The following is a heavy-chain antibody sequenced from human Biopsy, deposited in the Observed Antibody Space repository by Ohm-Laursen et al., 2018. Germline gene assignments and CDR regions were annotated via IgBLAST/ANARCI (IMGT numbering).Heavy chain of an antibody. V-gene: IGHV3-11*01. D-gene: IGHD2-15*01. CDR3: ARARDDFVVVPAAFFDF. J-gene: IGHJ4*02. Sequence: GSLRLSCAASGFTFSDHHMAWVRQAPGKGLEWLSYISSSGATIKYADSVKGRFTISRDNAKNSLYLRMNILRAEDTAVYFCARARDDFVVVPAAFFDFWGQGTLVTVSS. CDR2: ISSSGATI. CDR1: GFTFSDHH.